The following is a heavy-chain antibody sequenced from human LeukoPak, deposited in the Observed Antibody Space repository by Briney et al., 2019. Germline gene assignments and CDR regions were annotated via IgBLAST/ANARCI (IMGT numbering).Heavy chain of an antibody. CDR2: ISGSGGST. J-gene: IGHJ4*02. Sequence: GGSLRLSCAASGFTFSSYAMSWVRQAPGKGLEWVSAISGSGGSTYYADSVKGRFTIPRDNAKNTLYLQMNSLRAEDTAVYYCARSSSGSFDYWGQGTLVTVSS. V-gene: IGHV3-23*01. CDR3: ARSSSGSFDY. CDR1: GFTFSSYA. D-gene: IGHD3-22*01.